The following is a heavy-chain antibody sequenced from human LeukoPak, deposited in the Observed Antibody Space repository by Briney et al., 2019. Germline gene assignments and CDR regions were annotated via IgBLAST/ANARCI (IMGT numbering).Heavy chain of an antibody. Sequence: GGSLRLSCAASGFTFSSHSMNGVRQAPGKGLEWISYISSTGNTKHYVDSLMVRFTISRDNAKTSVYLQMNSLRDEDTAVYYCAIDLTSEPTPWGQGTLVTVSS. J-gene: IGHJ5*02. D-gene: IGHD4/OR15-4a*01. CDR3: AIDLTSEPTP. V-gene: IGHV3-48*02. CDR2: ISSTGNTK. CDR1: GFTFSSHS.